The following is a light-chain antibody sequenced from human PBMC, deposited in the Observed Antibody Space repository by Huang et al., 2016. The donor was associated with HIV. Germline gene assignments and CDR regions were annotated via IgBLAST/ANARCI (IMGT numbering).Light chain of an antibody. V-gene: IGKV1-39*01. CDR1: QRISSH. CDR3: QQTYSAPVT. CDR2: SST. J-gene: IGKJ4*01. Sequence: DIQVTQSPSSLSASVGERVTITCRTSQRISSHLSLYQQKIGKGPKLLIYSSTVLQSGVPSRYTGSGYGTDFTLTIHSLQPEDFATYYCQQTYSAPVTFAGGTRVEIK.